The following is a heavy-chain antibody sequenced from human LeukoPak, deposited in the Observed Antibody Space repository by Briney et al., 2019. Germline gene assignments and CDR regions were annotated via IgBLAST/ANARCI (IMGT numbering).Heavy chain of an antibody. CDR1: GGTFSSYA. V-gene: IGHV1-69*01. J-gene: IGHJ4*02. CDR2: IIPIFGTA. CDR3: ASRLYCSNTRCRNFPFAY. Sequence: SVKVSCKASGGTFSSYAINWVRQAPGQGLEWMGGIIPIFGTANYAQKFQDRVTITADESTGTAYMELSSLRSEDTAIYYCASRLYCSNTRCRNFPFAYWGQGTLVTVSS. D-gene: IGHD2-2*01.